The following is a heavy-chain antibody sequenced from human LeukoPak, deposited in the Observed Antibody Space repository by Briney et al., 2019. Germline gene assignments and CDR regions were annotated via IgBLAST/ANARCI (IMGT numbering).Heavy chain of an antibody. Sequence: ASVKVSCKASGYTFTSYSINWVRRAPGQGLEWMGWISPSNGDTSYAQKVQDRVTMTTDTSTTTVYMELRSLGSDDTAIYYCVRDSGWELRHFFFDDWGQETLVTVSS. CDR1: GYTFTSYS. D-gene: IGHD4-23*01. V-gene: IGHV1-18*04. CDR2: ISPSNGDT. CDR3: VRDSGWELRHFFFDD. J-gene: IGHJ4*02.